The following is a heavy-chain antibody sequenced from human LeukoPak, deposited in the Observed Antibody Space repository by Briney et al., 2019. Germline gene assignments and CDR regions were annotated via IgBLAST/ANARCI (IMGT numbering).Heavy chain of an antibody. D-gene: IGHD2-8*01. CDR2: VYHTGAY. Sequence: SETLSLTCSVSGASINNYYWTWIRQPPGKGLEWIGYVYHTGAYGYHPSLKSRVAMSLDTSKNQVSLNLRSVTAADTAVYFCTRVVNGGHFDYWGQGTLVTVSS. V-gene: IGHV4-59*01. J-gene: IGHJ4*02. CDR1: GASINNYY. CDR3: TRVVNGGHFDY.